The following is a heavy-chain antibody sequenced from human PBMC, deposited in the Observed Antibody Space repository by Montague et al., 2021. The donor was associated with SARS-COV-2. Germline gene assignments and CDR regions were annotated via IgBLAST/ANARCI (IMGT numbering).Heavy chain of an antibody. Sequence: SETLSLTCSVSSGSIISSGYYWGWIRQPPGKELEWIGNIYYSGTTYYNPSLQSRGTISVDTSKNHLSLRLSSVTAADTAVCFCARGMIRGVTTPFDYWGQGTLVTVSS. J-gene: IGHJ4*02. CDR3: ARGMIRGVTTPFDY. CDR1: SGSIISSGYY. CDR2: IYYSGTT. V-gene: IGHV4-39*02. D-gene: IGHD3-10*01.